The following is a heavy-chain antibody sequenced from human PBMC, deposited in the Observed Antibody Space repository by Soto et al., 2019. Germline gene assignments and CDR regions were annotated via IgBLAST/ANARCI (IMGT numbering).Heavy chain of an antibody. Sequence: PRLSCAASAFTFNNYAMSWVRQAPGKGLEWASGIGGSGRTTYYADSVKGRFTISRDNSNNTLFLQMNSLRAEDTAVYYCAKSRYSDSSGDFYDYWGHVTLVTVSS. V-gene: IGHV3-23*01. D-gene: IGHD3-22*01. CDR2: IGGSGRTT. CDR3: AKSRYSDSSGDFYDY. J-gene: IGHJ4*01. CDR1: AFTFNNYA.